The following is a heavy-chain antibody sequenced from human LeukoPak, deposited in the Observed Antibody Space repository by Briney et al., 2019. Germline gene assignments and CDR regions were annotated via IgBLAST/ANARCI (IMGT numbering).Heavy chain of an antibody. D-gene: IGHD1-26*01. CDR1: GFDFTDFT. Sequence: PGGSLRLSCAASGFDFTDFTMNWVRQAPGKGLEWVANIKQDGGEKSYVDSVKGRFTISRDNAKNPLFLQMNSLRAEDTAVYYCARSVYSGYYYSSRYFDLWGRGTLVSVSS. J-gene: IGHJ2*01. CDR3: ARSVYSGYYYSSRYFDL. CDR2: IKQDGGEK. V-gene: IGHV3-7*01.